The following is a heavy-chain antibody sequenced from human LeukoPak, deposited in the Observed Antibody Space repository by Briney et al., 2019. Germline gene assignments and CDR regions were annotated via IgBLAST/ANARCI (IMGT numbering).Heavy chain of an antibody. V-gene: IGHV1-2*02. CDR2: INPNSGGT. J-gene: IGHJ4*02. Sequence: ASVKVSCKASGYTFTGYYMHWVRQAPGQGLGWMGWINPNSGGTNYAQKFQGRVTMTRDTSISTAYMELSRLRSDDTAVYYCARGRDYGNRYYFDYWGRGTLVTVSS. CDR3: ARGRDYGNRYYFDY. D-gene: IGHD4-17*01. CDR1: GYTFTGYY.